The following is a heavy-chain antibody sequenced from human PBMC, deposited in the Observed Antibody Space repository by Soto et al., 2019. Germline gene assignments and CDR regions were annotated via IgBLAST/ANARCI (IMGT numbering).Heavy chain of an antibody. D-gene: IGHD5-12*01. Sequence: QVQLVQSGAEVKKPGASVKVSCKASGYTFIGYYIHWVRQAPGQRLEWMGWINPNSGGAKYSQKFQAWVTMTSDTAISTAYRELSRLKSDDSAVYYCARSGGGYDLGDYWGQGTLVTVSS. CDR3: ARSGGGYDLGDY. CDR2: INPNSGGA. CDR1: GYTFIGYY. V-gene: IGHV1-2*04. J-gene: IGHJ4*02.